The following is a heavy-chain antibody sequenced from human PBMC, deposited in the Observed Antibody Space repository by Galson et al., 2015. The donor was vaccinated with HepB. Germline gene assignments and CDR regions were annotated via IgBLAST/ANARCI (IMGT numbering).Heavy chain of an antibody. D-gene: IGHD1-26*01. V-gene: IGHV3-66*01. CDR1: GFTVSSNY. J-gene: IGHJ4*02. Sequence: SLRLSCAASGFTVSSNYMSWVRQAPGKGLEWVSVIYSGGSTYYADSVKGRFTISRDSSKNTLYLQMNSLRAEDTAVYYCARGGSIRSFDYWGQGTLVTVSS. CDR2: IYSGGST. CDR3: ARGGSIRSFDY.